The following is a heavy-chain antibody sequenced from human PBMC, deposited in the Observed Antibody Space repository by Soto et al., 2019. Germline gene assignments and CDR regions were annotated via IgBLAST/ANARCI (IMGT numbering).Heavy chain of an antibody. J-gene: IGHJ6*02. Sequence: GEALKISCKGSGYSFTNYWIIWVRQMPGEGLEWMGRIDPSDSYTNYKPSFQGHVTISVDPSISTAYLKWSSLKASDAAMYYCARQGYYGSTTVSGLDVWGQGTTVTVSS. V-gene: IGHV5-10-1*01. CDR1: GYSFTNYW. CDR3: ARQGYYGSTTVSGLDV. D-gene: IGHD3-10*01. CDR2: IDPSDSYT.